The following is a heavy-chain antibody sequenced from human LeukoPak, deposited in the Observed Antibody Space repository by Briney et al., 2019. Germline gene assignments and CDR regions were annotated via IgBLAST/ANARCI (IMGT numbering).Heavy chain of an antibody. D-gene: IGHD1-1*01. J-gene: IGHJ5*02. Sequence: GGSLRLSCAASGFTFSSYAMSWVRQAPGKGLEWVSAISGSGGSTYYADSVKGRFTISRDNSKNTLYLQMNSLRAEDTAMYYCARGRKQLGGHWFDPWGQGTLVTVSS. V-gene: IGHV3-23*01. CDR1: GFTFSSYA. CDR3: ARGRKQLGGHWFDP. CDR2: ISGSGGST.